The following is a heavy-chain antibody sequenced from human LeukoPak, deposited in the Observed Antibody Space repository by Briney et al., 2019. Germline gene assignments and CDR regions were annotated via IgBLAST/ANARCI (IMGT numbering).Heavy chain of an antibody. D-gene: IGHD2-15*01. J-gene: IGHJ5*02. Sequence: SETLSLTCAVYGGSFSGYYWSWIRQPPGKGLEWIGEINHSGSTNYNPSLKSRVTISVDTSKNQFSLKLSSVTAADTAAYYCARWCSGGSCYSGTWGQGTLVTVSS. CDR3: ARWCSGGSCYSGT. CDR1: GGSFSGYY. CDR2: INHSGST. V-gene: IGHV4-34*01.